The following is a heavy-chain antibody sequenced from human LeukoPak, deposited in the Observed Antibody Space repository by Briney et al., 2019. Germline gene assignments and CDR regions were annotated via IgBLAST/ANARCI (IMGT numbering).Heavy chain of an antibody. V-gene: IGHV1-69*02. CDR1: GGTFSSYT. J-gene: IGHJ3*02. CDR3: ASTRYYDFWSGYYAFDI. CDR2: IIPILGIA. D-gene: IGHD3-3*01. Sequence: GASVKVSCKASGGTFSSYTISWVRQAPGQGLEWRGRIIPILGIANYAQKFQGRVTITADKSTSTAYMELSSLRSEDTAVYYCASTRYYDFWSGYYAFDIWGQGTMVTVSS.